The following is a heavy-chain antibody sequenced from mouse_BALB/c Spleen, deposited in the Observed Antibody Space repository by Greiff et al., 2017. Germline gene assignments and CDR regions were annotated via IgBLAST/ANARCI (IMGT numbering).Heavy chain of an antibody. Sequence: EVKLVASGGGLVKPGGSLKLSCAASGFTFSSYTMSWVRQTPEKRLEWVATISSGGGNTYYPDSVKGRFTISRDNAKNNLYLQMSSLRSEDTALYYCARNYGGYFDVWGAGTTVTVSS. CDR2: ISSGGGNT. D-gene: IGHD1-1*01. CDR3: ARNYGGYFDV. V-gene: IGHV5-9*03. CDR1: GFTFSSYT. J-gene: IGHJ1*01.